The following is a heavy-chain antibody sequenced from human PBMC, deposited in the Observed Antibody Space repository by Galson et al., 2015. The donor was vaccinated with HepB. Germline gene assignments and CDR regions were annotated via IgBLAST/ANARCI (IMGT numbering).Heavy chain of an antibody. V-gene: IGHV3-30*04. Sequence: SLRLSCAASGFTFTDHAMHWVRQAPGKGLEWVAVVQYGGSLRYYADSVKGRLTISTDNSKNTVYLQINGLTAEDTAVYYCVREGGPSSGYYPLDFWGQGTLVTVSS. D-gene: IGHD3-22*01. J-gene: IGHJ4*02. CDR3: VREGGPSSGYYPLDF. CDR2: VQYGGSLR. CDR1: GFTFTDHA.